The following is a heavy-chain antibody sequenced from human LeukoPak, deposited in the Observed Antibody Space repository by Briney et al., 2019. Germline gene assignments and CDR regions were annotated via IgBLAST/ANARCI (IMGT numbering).Heavy chain of an antibody. V-gene: IGHV4-31*03. D-gene: IGHD3-22*01. CDR1: GGSISSGGYY. Sequence: SETLSLTCTVSGGSISSGGYYWSWIRQHPRKGLEWIGNIYYSGSTYDNPSLMSRVTISVDTSKNQFSLKLNSVTAADTAVYYCAREREGYYDSSGYYYGPFDYWGQGTLVTVSS. J-gene: IGHJ4*02. CDR2: IYYSGST. CDR3: AREREGYYDSSGYYYGPFDY.